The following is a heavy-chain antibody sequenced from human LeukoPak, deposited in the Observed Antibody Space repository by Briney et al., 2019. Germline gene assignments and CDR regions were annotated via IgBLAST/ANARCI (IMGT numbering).Heavy chain of an antibody. D-gene: IGHD6-13*01. CDR1: GFTFSSYW. CDR2: INSDGSSI. Sequence: GGSLRLSCAASGFTFSSYWMHWVRQAPGKGLVWVSRINSDGSSISYADSVKGRFTISRDNAKNTLYLQMNSLRPEDTAVYYCAHFAKEYTSNWHEPVPECFHHWGQGTLVTVSS. CDR3: AHFAKEYTSNWHEPVPECFHH. V-gene: IGHV3-74*01. J-gene: IGHJ1*01.